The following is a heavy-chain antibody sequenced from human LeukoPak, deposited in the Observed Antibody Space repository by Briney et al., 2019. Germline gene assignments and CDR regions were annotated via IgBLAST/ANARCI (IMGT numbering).Heavy chain of an antibody. CDR2: IYHSGST. J-gene: IGHJ4*02. CDR1: GYSISSGYY. CDR3: ARLADYYDILTGYYTQYYFDC. V-gene: IGHV4-38-2*01. D-gene: IGHD3-9*01. Sequence: PSETLSLTCAVSGYSISSGYYWGWIRQPPGKGLEWIGSIYHSGSTYYNPSLKSRVTISVDTSKNQFSLQLSSVTAADTAVYYCARLADYYDILTGYYTQYYFDCWGQGTLVTVSS.